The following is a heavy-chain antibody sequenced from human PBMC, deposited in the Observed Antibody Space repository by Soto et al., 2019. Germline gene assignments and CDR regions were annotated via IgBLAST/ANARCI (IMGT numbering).Heavy chain of an antibody. J-gene: IGHJ6*02. CDR3: ARARWEWLLLARVGGYYYYGMDV. Sequence: VKVSCTASGYTFTGYYMHWVRQAPGQGLEWMGWINPNSGGTNYAQKFQGRVTMTRDTSISTAYMELSRLRSDDTAVYYCARARWEWLLLARVGGYYYYGMDVRGQGSKCTVSS. CDR1: GYTFTGYY. CDR2: INPNSGGT. V-gene: IGHV1-2*02. D-gene: IGHD3-3*01.